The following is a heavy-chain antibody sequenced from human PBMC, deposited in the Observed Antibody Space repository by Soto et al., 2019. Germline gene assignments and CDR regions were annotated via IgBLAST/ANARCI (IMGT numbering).Heavy chain of an antibody. CDR3: ARLTIFGRGYYYYYYMAV. J-gene: IGHJ6*03. V-gene: IGHV4-34*01. D-gene: IGHD3-3*01. Sequence: SEPLSLTCAVYGGSFSGYYCSWIRQPQGKGLEWIGEINHSGSTNYNPSLKSRVTISVDTSKNQFSLKLSSVTAADTAVYYCARLTIFGRGYYYYYYMAVWGKGTTVTVSS. CDR2: INHSGST. CDR1: GGSFSGYY.